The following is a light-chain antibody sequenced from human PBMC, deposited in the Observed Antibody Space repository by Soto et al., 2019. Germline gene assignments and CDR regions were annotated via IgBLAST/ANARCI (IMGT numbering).Light chain of an antibody. CDR1: SSDLGSNNR. J-gene: IGLJ1*01. V-gene: IGLV2-18*01. Sequence: QSALTQPPSVSGSPGQSVTISCTGTSSDLGSNNRVYWYQQPPGTAPKLISYEVSNRPSGASDSCSGSKCSITAFLTISGLQTEDEADYCCSLYRSSRTLCGTGTRSPS. CDR3: SLYRSSRTL. CDR2: EVS.